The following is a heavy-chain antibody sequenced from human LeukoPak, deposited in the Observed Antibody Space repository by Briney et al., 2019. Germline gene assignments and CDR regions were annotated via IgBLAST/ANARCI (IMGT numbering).Heavy chain of an antibody. CDR3: AKDFSAVPGTKAFDY. CDR1: GFTFDDYA. Sequence: PGRSLRLSCAASGFTFDDYAMHWVRQAPGKGLEWVSGISWNSGSIGYADSVKGRFTISRDNAKNSLYLQMNSLRAEDTALYYCAKDFSAVPGTKAFDYWGQGTLVTVSS. D-gene: IGHD6-19*01. V-gene: IGHV3-9*01. CDR2: ISWNSGSI. J-gene: IGHJ4*02.